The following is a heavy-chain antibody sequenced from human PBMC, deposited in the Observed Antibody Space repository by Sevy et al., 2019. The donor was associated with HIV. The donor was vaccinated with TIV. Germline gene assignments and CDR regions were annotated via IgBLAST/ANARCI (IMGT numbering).Heavy chain of an antibody. J-gene: IGHJ1*01. D-gene: IGHD2-15*01. CDR1: GFTFSSYG. CDR2: ISYDGSNK. V-gene: IGHV3-30*03. CDR3: IRRVVSGGDCGGGSWYGYFQH. Sequence: GGSLRLSCAASGFTFSSYGMHWVRQAPGKGLEWVAVISYDGSNKYYADSVKGRFTISRDNSKNTLYLQMNSLRAEDTAVYYWIRRVVSGGDCGGGSWYGYFQHWGQGTLVTVSS.